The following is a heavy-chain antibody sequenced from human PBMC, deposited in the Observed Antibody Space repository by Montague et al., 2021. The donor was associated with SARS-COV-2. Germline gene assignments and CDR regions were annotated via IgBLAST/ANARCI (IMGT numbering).Heavy chain of an antibody. CDR1: GDTVSSNLAT. CDR2: AYYRSKWYN. V-gene: IGHV6-1*01. D-gene: IGHD2-2*01. CDR3: ARIPVGSKYYFDF. J-gene: IGHJ4*02. Sequence: CAISGDTVSSNLATWNWIRQSPSRGREWLGRAYYRSKWYNDYAESVKSRITIDPDTSKHQFSLHLNSVTPEDTAVYYCARIPVGSKYYFDFWGQGTLVTVSS.